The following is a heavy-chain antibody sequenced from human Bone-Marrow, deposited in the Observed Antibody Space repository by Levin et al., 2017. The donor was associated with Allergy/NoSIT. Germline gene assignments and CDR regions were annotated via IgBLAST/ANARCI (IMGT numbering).Heavy chain of an antibody. CDR2: ISYDGSNK. V-gene: IGHV3-30*18. J-gene: IGHJ4*02. Sequence: GESLKISCAASGFTFSSYGMHWVRQAPGKGLEWVAVISYDGSNKYYADSVKGRFTISRDNSKNTLYLQMNSLRAEDTAVYYCAKVRREVQLWEAISSGGPLDYWGQGTLVTVSS. CDR3: AKVRREVQLWEAISSGGPLDY. D-gene: IGHD5-18*01. CDR1: GFTFSSYG.